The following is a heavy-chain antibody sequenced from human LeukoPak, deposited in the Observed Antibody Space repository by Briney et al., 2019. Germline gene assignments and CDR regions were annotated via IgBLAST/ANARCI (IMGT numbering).Heavy chain of an antibody. Sequence: SETLSLTCTVSGGSVSGYYWSWIRQSPGKGLEWIGYIYSSGTTLYSPSLRSRVTMSVDTFENQFSLKLTSVTAADTAVYYCARGVFGRLVPYYYYYMDVWGRGTTVTVSS. J-gene: IGHJ6*03. CDR2: IYSSGTT. CDR3: ARGVFGRLVPYYYYYMDV. CDR1: GGSVSGYY. D-gene: IGHD6-6*01. V-gene: IGHV4-59*08.